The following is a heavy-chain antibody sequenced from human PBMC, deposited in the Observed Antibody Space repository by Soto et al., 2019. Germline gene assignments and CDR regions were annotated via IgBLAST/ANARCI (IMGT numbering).Heavy chain of an antibody. CDR2: ISISGSTI. D-gene: IGHD3-3*01. J-gene: IGHJ6*04. V-gene: IGHV3-48*03. CDR1: GFTFSSYE. CDR3: ARAIFGVVTPYYYYGREV. Sequence: PWGSLRLSCAASGFTFSSYEMNWVRQAPGKGLEWVSYISISGSTIYYADSVKGRFTISRDNAKNSLYLQMNSLRAEDTAVYYCARAIFGVVTPYYYYGREVWGKGTTVSVSS.